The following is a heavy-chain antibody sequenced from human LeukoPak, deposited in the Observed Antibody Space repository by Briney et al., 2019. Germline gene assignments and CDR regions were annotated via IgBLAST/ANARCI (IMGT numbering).Heavy chain of an antibody. D-gene: IGHD4-17*01. J-gene: IGHJ5*02. V-gene: IGHV3-13*01. CDR1: GFTFSSYD. CDR3: ARGTNGDYFYWFDP. Sequence: GGSLRLSCAASGFTFSSYDMHWVRHATGKGLEWVSAIGTAGDTYYPGSVKGRFTISRENAKNSLYLQMNSLRAGDTAVYYCARGTNGDYFYWFDPWGQGTLVTVSS. CDR2: IGTAGDT.